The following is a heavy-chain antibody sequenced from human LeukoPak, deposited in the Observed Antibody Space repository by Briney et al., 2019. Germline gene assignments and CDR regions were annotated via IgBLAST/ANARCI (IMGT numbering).Heavy chain of an antibody. CDR3: ARASDFGDYYLDY. CDR2: ISSRGSTI. Sequence: GGSLRLSCAASGFIFTDYYMTWIRQAPGKGLEWVSYISSRGSTIYYADSVKGRFTISRDNANNSLYLQMNSLRAEDTALYYCARASDFGDYYLDYWGQGTLVTVSS. CDR1: GFIFTDYY. V-gene: IGHV3-11*01. D-gene: IGHD4-17*01. J-gene: IGHJ4*02.